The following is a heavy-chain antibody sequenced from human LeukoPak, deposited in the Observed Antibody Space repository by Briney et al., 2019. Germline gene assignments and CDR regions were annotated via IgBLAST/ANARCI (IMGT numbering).Heavy chain of an antibody. J-gene: IGHJ4*02. V-gene: IGHV1-2*02. CDR2: INPNSGGT. D-gene: IGHD3-22*01. CDR3: ARGTLPYYYDSSGYYEFDY. Sequence: GASVRVSCKASGYTFTGYYMHWVRQAPGQGLEWMGWINPNSGGTNYAQKLQGRVTMTTDTSTSTAYMELRSLRSDDTAVYYCARGTLPYYYDSSGYYEFDYWGQGTLVTVSS. CDR1: GYTFTGYY.